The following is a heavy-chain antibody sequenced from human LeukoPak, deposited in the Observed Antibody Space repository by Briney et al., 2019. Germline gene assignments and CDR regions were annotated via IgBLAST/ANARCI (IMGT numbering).Heavy chain of an antibody. CDR2: INTNTGNP. CDR3: AREYGGPFDY. J-gene: IGHJ4*02. CDR1: GYTFTTYA. D-gene: IGHD4-23*01. V-gene: IGHV7-4-1*02. Sequence: GASVKVSRKASGYTFTTYAINWVRQAPGQGLEWMGWINTNTGNPTYAQGFTGRFVFSLDTSVSAAYLQISSLKAEDTAVYYCAREYGGPFDYWGQGTLVTVSS.